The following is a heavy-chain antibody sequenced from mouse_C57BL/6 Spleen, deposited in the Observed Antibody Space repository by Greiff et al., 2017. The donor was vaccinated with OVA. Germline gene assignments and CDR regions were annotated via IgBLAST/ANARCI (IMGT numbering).Heavy chain of an antibody. J-gene: IGHJ3*01. Sequence: QVQLKESGPGLVQPSQSLSITCTVSGFSLTSYGVHWVRQSPGKGLEWLGVIWSGGSTDYNAAFISRLSISKDNSKSQVFFKMNSLQADDTAIYYCARKESKGVWFAYWGQGTLVTVSA. CDR1: GFSLTSYG. CDR2: IWSGGST. V-gene: IGHV2-2*01. CDR3: ARKESKGVWFAY. D-gene: IGHD1-3*01.